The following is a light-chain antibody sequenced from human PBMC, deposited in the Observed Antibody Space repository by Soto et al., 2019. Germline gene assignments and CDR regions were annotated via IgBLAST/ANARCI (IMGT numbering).Light chain of an antibody. CDR1: QSVSSY. CDR3: QQRSDWLLT. V-gene: IGKV3-11*01. CDR2: DAS. J-gene: IGKJ4*01. Sequence: EIVLTQSPDTLSLSPGERATLSCRASQSVSSYLAWYQQKPGQAPRLLIYDASNRATGIPARFSGSGSGTDLTLTISSLEPEDFAVYYCQQRSDWLLTFGGGTKVDI.